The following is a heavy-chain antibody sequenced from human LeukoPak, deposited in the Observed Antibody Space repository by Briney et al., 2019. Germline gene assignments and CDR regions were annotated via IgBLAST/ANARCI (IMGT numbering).Heavy chain of an antibody. D-gene: IGHD4-11*01. V-gene: IGHV4-38-2*02. J-gene: IGHJ4*02. CDR3: ARVTMTTVSYFDY. CDR1: GYSISSGYY. CDR2: IYHSGST. Sequence: SETLSLTCTVSGYSISSGYYWGWIRHPPGKGLEGIGSIYHSGSTYYNPSLKRRVTISVDTSKNQFSLKLSSVTAADTAVYYCARVTMTTVSYFDYWGQGTLVTVSS.